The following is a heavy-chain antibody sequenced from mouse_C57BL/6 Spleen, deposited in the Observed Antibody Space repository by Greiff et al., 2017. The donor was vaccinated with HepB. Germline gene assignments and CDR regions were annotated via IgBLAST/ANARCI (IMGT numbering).Heavy chain of an antibody. J-gene: IGHJ4*01. CDR1: GYSITSGYY. CDR2: ISYDGSN. D-gene: IGHD2-1*01. CDR3: ARFYYGNYYAMDY. V-gene: IGHV3-6*01. Sequence: EVKLVESGPGLVKPSQSLSLTCSVTGYSITSGYYWNWIRQFPGNKLEWMGYISYDGSNNYNPSLKNRISITRDTSKNQFFLKLNSVTTEDTATYYCARFYYGNYYAMDYWGQGTSVTVSS.